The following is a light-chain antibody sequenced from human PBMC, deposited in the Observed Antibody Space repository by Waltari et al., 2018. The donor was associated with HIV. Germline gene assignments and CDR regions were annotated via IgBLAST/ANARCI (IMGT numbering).Light chain of an antibody. J-gene: IGLJ3*02. Sequence: FMLTQPHSVSESPGKTVIISCTRDSGNIANNYAQWFQRRPGSAPTTLLYEDRRRPSGGPDRFSGSIDRSSNSASLTISGVMTEDEADYYCQSFDTTNHWVFGGGTKLTVL. CDR2: EDR. CDR1: SGNIANNY. CDR3: QSFDTTNHWV. V-gene: IGLV6-57*03.